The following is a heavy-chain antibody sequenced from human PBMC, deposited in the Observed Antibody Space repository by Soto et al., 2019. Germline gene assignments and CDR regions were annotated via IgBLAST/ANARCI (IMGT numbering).Heavy chain of an antibody. Sequence: PSETLSLTCAVYGGSFSGYYWTWIRQPPGTGLEWIGYIYYSGSTYYNPSLKSRVTISVDTSKNQFSLKLSSVTAADTAVYYCARDIGPIFATGWFDPWGQGTLVTVSS. J-gene: IGHJ5*02. CDR1: GGSFSGYY. CDR2: IYYSGST. CDR3: ARDIGPIFATGWFDP. V-gene: IGHV4-59*01. D-gene: IGHD2-15*01.